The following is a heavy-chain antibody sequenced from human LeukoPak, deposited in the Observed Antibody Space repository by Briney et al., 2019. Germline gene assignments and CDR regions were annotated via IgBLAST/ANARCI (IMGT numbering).Heavy chain of an antibody. V-gene: IGHV3-23*01. CDR1: GFTFSSYA. CDR3: AKVLGLGYCSGGSCYSGFDY. D-gene: IGHD2-15*01. J-gene: IGHJ4*02. CDR2: ISGSGGST. Sequence: HPGGSPRLSXAASGFTFSSYAMSWVRQAPGKGLEWVSAISGSGGSTYYADSVKGRFTISRDNSKNTLYLQMNSLRAEDTAVYYCAKVLGLGYCSGGSCYSGFDYWGQGTLVTVSS.